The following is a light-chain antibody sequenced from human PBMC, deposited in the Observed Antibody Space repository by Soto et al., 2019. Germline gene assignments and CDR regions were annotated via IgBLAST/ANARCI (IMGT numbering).Light chain of an antibody. Sequence: DIQMTQSPSSLSASVGDRFTITCRASQSVSNYLHWYQQKPGKAPNLLISDASSLQSGVPSRFSGSGSGTDFTLTISSLQREDFATYYCQQYYSYPRTFGQGTKVDI. CDR2: DAS. V-gene: IGKV1-39*01. CDR3: QQYYSYPRT. J-gene: IGKJ1*01. CDR1: QSVSNY.